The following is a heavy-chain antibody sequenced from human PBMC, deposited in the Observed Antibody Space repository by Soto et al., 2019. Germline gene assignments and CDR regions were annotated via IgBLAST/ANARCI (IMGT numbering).Heavy chain of an antibody. Sequence: CLRPSGAATGFTFSNYGLHWVRQAPRNVLEWVAVIWNDESKRYYADLVKGRRTISRGNSKNTVYLRMSSLSAEDTAVYSCARPHSARYNTGYYLDYWGQGSHVTVS. CDR3: ARPHSARYNTGYYLDY. D-gene: IGHD3-9*01. J-gene: IGHJ4*02. CDR1: GFTFSNYG. CDR2: IWNDESKR. V-gene: IGHV3-33*08.